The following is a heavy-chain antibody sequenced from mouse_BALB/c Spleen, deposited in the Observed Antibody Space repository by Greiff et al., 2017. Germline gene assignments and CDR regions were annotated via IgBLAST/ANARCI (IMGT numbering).Heavy chain of an antibody. J-gene: IGHJ4*01. CDR3: ARSGSFFLYAMDY. CDR1: GYNFTSYW. V-gene: IGHV1-55*01. Sequence: QVQLQQPGAELVKPGTSVKLSCKASGYNFTSYWINWVKLRPGQGLEWIGDIYPGSGSTNYNEKFKSKATLTVDTSSSTAYMQLSSLASEDSALYYCARSGSFFLYAMDYWGQGTSVTVSS. D-gene: IGHD3-2*02. CDR2: IYPGSGST.